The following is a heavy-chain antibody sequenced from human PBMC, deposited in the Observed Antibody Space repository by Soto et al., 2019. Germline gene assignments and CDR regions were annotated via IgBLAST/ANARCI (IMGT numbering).Heavy chain of an antibody. CDR3: VRQGFGALHGLVDV. CDR2: IYHSGST. D-gene: IGHD3-10*01. CDR1: GGSISSGSYS. Sequence: SEALSLTFAVTGGSISSGSYSLSWIRQPPGEGLELIGYIYHSGSTYYNPSLKSRVAISLDTSKSQFSLKLTSVTATDTAVYYSVRQGFGALHGLVDVWGQGTTVTVSS. V-gene: IGHV4-30-2*01. J-gene: IGHJ6*02.